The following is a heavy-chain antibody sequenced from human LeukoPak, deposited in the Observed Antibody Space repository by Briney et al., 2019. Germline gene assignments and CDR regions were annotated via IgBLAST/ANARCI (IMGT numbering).Heavy chain of an antibody. CDR2: IYHTGNT. J-gene: IGHJ3*02. Sequence: SETLSLTCTVSGGSISSYFWTWIRQPPGKGLEWIGYIYHTGNTNYSPSLRGRVTMSIDTSRNQFSLKLKSVTATDTAVYYCAREGLAARRGGFDIWGQGTVVTVSS. D-gene: IGHD6-6*01. CDR3: AREGLAARRGGFDI. V-gene: IGHV4-59*01. CDR1: GGSISSYF.